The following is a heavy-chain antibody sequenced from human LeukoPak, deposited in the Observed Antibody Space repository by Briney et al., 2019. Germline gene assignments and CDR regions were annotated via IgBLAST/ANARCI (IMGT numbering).Heavy chain of an antibody. J-gene: IGHJ6*02. CDR2: IYYSGST. CDR1: GGSTRSYY. V-gene: IGHV4-31*03. D-gene: IGHD6-13*01. Sequence: PSETLSLTCTVSGGSTRSYYWSWIRQHPGKGLEWIGYIYYSGSTYYNPSLKSRVTISVDTSKNQFSLKLSSVTAADTAVYYCARGVWGQQQPIDYYGMDVWGQGTTVTVSS. CDR3: ARGVWGQQQPIDYYGMDV.